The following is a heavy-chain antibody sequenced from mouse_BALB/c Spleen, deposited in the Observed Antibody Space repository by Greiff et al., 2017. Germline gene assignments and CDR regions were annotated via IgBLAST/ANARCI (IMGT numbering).Heavy chain of an antibody. CDR2: IYPGNVNT. Sequence: VKLMESGPELVKPGASVRISCKASGYTFTSYYIHWVKQRPGQGLEWIGWIYPGNVNTKYNEKFKGKATLTADKSSSTAYMQLSSLTSEDSAVYFCARQRVPYWYFDVWGAGTTVTVSS. CDR3: ARQRVPYWYFDV. J-gene: IGHJ1*01. CDR1: GYTFTSYY. D-gene: IGHD2-14*01. V-gene: IGHV1S56*01.